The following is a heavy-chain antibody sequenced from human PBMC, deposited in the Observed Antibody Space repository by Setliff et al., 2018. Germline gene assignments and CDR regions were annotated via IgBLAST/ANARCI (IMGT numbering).Heavy chain of an antibody. J-gene: IGHJ4*02. CDR1: GDSFSDYY. CDR2: INHYGST. CDR3: RFWSGYYKNDY. Sequence: NPSETLSLTCAVYGDSFSDYYWSWIRQPPGKGLEWIEEINHYGSTKYKSSLKSRVTISVDTSKKQLSLKLTTVTAADTAMYYCRFWSGYYKNDYWGQGTLVTVSS. V-gene: IGHV4-34*01. D-gene: IGHD3-3*01.